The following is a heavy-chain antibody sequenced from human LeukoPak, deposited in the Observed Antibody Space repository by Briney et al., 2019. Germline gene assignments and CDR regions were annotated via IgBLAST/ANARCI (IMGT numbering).Heavy chain of an antibody. V-gene: IGHV3-30-3*01. Sequence: GGSLRLSCAASGFTFTTYWMSWVRQAPGKGLEWVAVISYDGSNKYYADSVKGRFTISRDNSKNTLYLQMNSLRAEDTAVYYCARDYSSSWYEAYFDYWGQGTLVTVSS. CDR2: ISYDGSNK. D-gene: IGHD6-13*01. CDR3: ARDYSSSWYEAYFDY. J-gene: IGHJ4*02. CDR1: GFTFTTYW.